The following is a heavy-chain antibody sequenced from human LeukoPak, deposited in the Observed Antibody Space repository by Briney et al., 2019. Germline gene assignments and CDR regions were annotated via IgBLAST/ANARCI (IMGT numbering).Heavy chain of an antibody. CDR2: ISSSSSYI. J-gene: IGHJ4*02. CDR3: ARAQQPYSSGLDY. D-gene: IGHD6-19*01. V-gene: IGHV3-11*06. CDR1: GFTFSDYY. Sequence: GGSLRLSCAASGFTFSDYYMSWIRQAPGKGLEWVSSISSSSSYIYYADSVKGRFTISRDNAKNSLYLQMNSLRAEDTAVYYCARAQQPYSSGLDYWGQGTLVTDSS.